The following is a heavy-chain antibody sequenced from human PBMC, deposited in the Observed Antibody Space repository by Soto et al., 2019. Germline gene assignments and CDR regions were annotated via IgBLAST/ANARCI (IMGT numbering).Heavy chain of an antibody. D-gene: IGHD3-22*01. CDR3: ARVGPWVPYYYDSSSYTVENWFDT. J-gene: IGHJ5*02. V-gene: IGHV4-38-2*02. CDR2: IYHGGST. CDR1: SSSIGSAYY. Sequence: XQTLSLSRPVASSSIGSAYYWGWLRQPPGKGLEWFVIIYHGGSTYYNRSLNSRVTLSIDMTNNHVSLIINSVTAEDTAVYYCARVGPWVPYYYDSSSYTVENWFDTWGQGTLVTVSS.